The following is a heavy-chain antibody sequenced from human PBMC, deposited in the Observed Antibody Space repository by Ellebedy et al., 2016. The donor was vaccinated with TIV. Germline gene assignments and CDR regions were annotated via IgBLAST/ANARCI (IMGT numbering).Heavy chain of an antibody. Sequence: GESLKISCAASEFSFRSYWMTWVRQAPGKGLEWVASIRQDGGEQHYVDSVKGRFTISRDNAKNSMFLQMNSLRAEDTGMYYCARRGSYGDYSVQVNSWFDLWGQGTLVTVS. CDR3: ARRGSYGDYSVQVNSWFDL. V-gene: IGHV3-7*01. D-gene: IGHD4-17*01. CDR2: IRQDGGEQ. J-gene: IGHJ5*02. CDR1: EFSFRSYW.